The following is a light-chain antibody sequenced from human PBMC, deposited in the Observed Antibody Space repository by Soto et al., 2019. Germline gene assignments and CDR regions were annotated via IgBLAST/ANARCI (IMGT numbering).Light chain of an antibody. Sequence: QSALTQPAPVSGSPGQSITISCTGSSSDVGGYDYVSWYQQHPGKAPKLMIYEVSNRPSGVSNRFSGSKSGNTASLTISGLQAEDEADYYCSSFTISRNTVIFGGGTKLTVL. CDR3: SSFTISRNTVI. CDR1: SSDVGGYDY. CDR2: EVS. V-gene: IGLV2-14*01. J-gene: IGLJ2*01.